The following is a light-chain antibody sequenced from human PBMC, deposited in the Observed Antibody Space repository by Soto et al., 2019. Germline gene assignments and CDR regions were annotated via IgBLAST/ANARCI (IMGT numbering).Light chain of an antibody. CDR3: ISFTSRHIYV. J-gene: IGLJ1*01. CDR1: SSDVGGYNY. CDR2: DVT. Sequence: QSVLTQPASVSGSPGQSITISCTGTSSDVGGYNYVSWYQQHPGRAPKLIIYDVTNRPSGISNRFSGPKSGNTASLTISGPQTEDEADYYCISFTSRHIYVFGTGTKVTVL. V-gene: IGLV2-14*03.